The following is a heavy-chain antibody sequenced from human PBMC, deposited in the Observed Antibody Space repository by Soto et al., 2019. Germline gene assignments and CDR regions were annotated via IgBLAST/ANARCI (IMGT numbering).Heavy chain of an antibody. CDR3: AKAMYNSGWTFDS. CDR2: ISSSSDSI. CDR1: GFTFSSHS. J-gene: IGHJ4*02. D-gene: IGHD6-19*01. V-gene: IGHV3-21*01. Sequence: GGSLRLSWAASGFTFSSHSMNWVRRAPGKGLEWVSSISSSSDSIQYADSVRGRFTISRDNAKNSLYLEMNSLRAGDTAVFYCAKAMYNSGWTFDSWGQGTLVTVSS.